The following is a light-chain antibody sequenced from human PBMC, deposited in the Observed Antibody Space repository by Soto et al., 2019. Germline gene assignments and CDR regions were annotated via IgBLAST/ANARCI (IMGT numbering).Light chain of an antibody. CDR2: EVS. Sequence: QSVLTQPASGSGSPGQAITISCTGTSSDVGSYNLVSWYQQHPGKAPKLMIYEVSKRPSGVSNRFSGSKSGNTASLTISGLQAEDEADYYCCSYAGSSTPRFGTGTKVTVL. CDR3: CSYAGSSTPR. J-gene: IGLJ1*01. CDR1: SSDVGSYNL. V-gene: IGLV2-23*02.